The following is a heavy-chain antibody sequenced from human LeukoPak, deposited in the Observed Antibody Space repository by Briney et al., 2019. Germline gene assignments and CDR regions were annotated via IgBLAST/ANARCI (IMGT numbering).Heavy chain of an antibody. CDR2: TYYRSKWNY. Sequence: SQTVSLTCAISGDSVSSNSAAWNWIRQSPSRGLEWLGGTYYRSKWNYDYAESVKSRVTFTPDTSKNQFSLQLTSVTPEDTALYYCARTGIAAGTTTYFDYWGQGTLVTVSS. CDR1: GDSVSSNSAA. CDR3: ARTGIAAGTTTYFDY. J-gene: IGHJ4*02. D-gene: IGHD6-13*01. V-gene: IGHV6-1*01.